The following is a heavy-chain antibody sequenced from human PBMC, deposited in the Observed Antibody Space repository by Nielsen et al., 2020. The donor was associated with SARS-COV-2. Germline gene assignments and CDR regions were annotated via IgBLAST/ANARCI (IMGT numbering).Heavy chain of an antibody. CDR2: ISWNSGSI. CDR1: GFTFSSYW. Sequence: SLKISCAASGFTFSSYWMHWVRQAPGKGLEWVSGISWNSGSIGYADSVKGRFTISRDNAKNSLYLQMNSLRAEDTALYYCAKSAYYDILTGLGDAFDIWGQGTMVTVSS. V-gene: IGHV3-9*01. J-gene: IGHJ3*02. CDR3: AKSAYYDILTGLGDAFDI. D-gene: IGHD3-9*01.